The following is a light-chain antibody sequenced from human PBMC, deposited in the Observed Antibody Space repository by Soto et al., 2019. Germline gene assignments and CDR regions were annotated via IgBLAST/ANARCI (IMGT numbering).Light chain of an antibody. V-gene: IGLV1-40*01. J-gene: IGLJ3*02. CDR1: SSNLGAGYD. Sequence: QVVVTQPPSVSGAPGQRVTLSCTGNSSNLGAGYDVHWYQQLPGAAPKLVIFGNRNRPSGVPERFSGSKSGTSASLAITGLQAEDEADYYCQAYDYSLTASVFGGGTKLTVL. CDR2: GNR. CDR3: QAYDYSLTASV.